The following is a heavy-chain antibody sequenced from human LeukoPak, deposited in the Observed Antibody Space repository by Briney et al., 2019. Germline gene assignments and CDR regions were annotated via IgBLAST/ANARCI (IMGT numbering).Heavy chain of an antibody. Sequence: PGGSLRLSCAASGFTFSSYSINWVRQAPGKGLEWLSYISRDSLTIFYADSVKGRFTISRDNAKKSLYLQMNSLRAEDTAVYYCARDAGYGYDRFDYWGQGTQVTVSS. D-gene: IGHD5-18*01. J-gene: IGHJ4*02. CDR2: ISRDSLTI. CDR1: GFTFSSYS. CDR3: ARDAGYGYDRFDY. V-gene: IGHV3-48*01.